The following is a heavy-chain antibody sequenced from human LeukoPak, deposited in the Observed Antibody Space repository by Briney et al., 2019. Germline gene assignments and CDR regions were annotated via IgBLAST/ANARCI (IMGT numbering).Heavy chain of an antibody. CDR1: GGTFSSYA. V-gene: IGHV1-69*05. Sequence: SVKVSCKASGGTFSSYAISWVRQAPGQGLEWMGRIIPIFGTANYAQKFQGRVTITTDESTSTAYMELSSLRSEDTAVYYCARDRGIVVVVAAYDAFGIWGQGTMVTVSS. CDR2: IIPIFGTA. D-gene: IGHD2-15*01. J-gene: IGHJ3*02. CDR3: ARDRGIVVVVAAYDAFGI.